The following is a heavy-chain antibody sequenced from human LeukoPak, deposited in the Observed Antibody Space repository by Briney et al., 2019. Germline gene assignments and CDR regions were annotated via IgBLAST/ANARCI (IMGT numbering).Heavy chain of an antibody. CDR2: LNWNDGST. Sequence: PGGSLRLSCAASGFTFDDYGMSWVRQAPGKGLEWVSGLNWNDGSTAYADSVKGRFTISRDNVKNSLYLQMNSLRAEDTALYYCARVVIQASGWSFYYYMDVWGKGTTVTVSS. CDR3: ARVVIQASGWSFYYYMDV. D-gene: IGHD6-19*01. CDR1: GFTFDDYG. V-gene: IGHV3-20*04. J-gene: IGHJ6*03.